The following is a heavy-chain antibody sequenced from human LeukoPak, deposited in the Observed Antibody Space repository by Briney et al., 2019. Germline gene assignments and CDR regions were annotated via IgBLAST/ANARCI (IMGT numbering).Heavy chain of an antibody. CDR3: ASRGYCSSTSCYYFDY. J-gene: IGHJ4*02. Sequence: PGGSLRLSCAASGFIFNSYEMNWVRQAPGKGLQWLAYIGGSGTTIHYADSVKGRFTVSRDNSKNTLYLQMNSLRAEDTAVYYCASRGYCSSTSCYYFDYWGQGTLVTVSS. D-gene: IGHD2-2*01. CDR2: IGGSGTTI. CDR1: GFIFNSYE. V-gene: IGHV3-48*03.